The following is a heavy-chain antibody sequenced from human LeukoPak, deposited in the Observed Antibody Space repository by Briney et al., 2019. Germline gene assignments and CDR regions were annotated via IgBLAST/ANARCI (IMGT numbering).Heavy chain of an antibody. J-gene: IGHJ4*02. Sequence: GGSLRLSCAASGFTFSSYWMSWVRQAPGKGLEWVANIKQDGSEKYYVDSVKGRFTISRDNAMNSLYLQMNSLRAEDTAVYYCARDMLLVSSSTFFDYWGQGTLVTVSS. CDR3: ARDMLLVSSSTFFDY. CDR2: IKQDGSEK. CDR1: GFTFSSYW. D-gene: IGHD6-13*01. V-gene: IGHV3-7*03.